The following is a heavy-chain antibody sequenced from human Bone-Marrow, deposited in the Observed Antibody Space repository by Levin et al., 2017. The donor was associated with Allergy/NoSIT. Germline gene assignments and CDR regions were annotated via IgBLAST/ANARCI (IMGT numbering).Heavy chain of an antibody. D-gene: IGHD2-21*02. J-gene: IGHJ4*02. CDR3: ARPQRTAY. Sequence: SETLSLTCSVSGGSIDSSSYFWSWIRQPPGKGLEWIGYVYYNGKTNDNPAFRDRLTISVDRSRNQFSLNLTSVTVADTAVYYCARPQRTAYWGQGTRVTVSS. V-gene: IGHV4-61*05. CDR2: VYYNGKT. CDR1: GGSIDSSSYF.